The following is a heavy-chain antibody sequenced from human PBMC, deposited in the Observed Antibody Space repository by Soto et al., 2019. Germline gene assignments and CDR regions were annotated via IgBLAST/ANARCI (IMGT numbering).Heavy chain of an antibody. CDR3: ARGGHGYCSSTSCFLGYCSGGSCYDYYGMDV. V-gene: IGHV1-69*13. D-gene: IGHD2-15*01. J-gene: IGHJ6*02. Sequence: GASVKVSCKASGGTFSSYAISWVRQAPGQGXEWMGGIIPIFGTANYAQKFQGRVTITADESTSTAYMELSSLRSEDTAVYYCARGGHGYCSSTSCFLGYCSGGSCYDYYGMDVWGQGTTVTVSS. CDR1: GGTFSSYA. CDR2: IIPIFGTA.